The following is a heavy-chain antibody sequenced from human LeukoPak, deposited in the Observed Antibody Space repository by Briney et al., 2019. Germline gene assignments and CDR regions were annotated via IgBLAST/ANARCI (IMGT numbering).Heavy chain of an antibody. Sequence: ASVKVSCKASGYTFTSYSISWVRQAPGQGLEWMGWISAYNGNTNYAQKLQGRVTMTTDTSTSTAYMELRSLRSDDTAVYYCAREEGYCSGGSCYSSYYYGMDVWGQGTTVTVSS. V-gene: IGHV1-18*01. CDR1: GYTFTSYS. CDR3: AREEGYCSGGSCYSSYYYGMDV. J-gene: IGHJ6*02. D-gene: IGHD2-15*01. CDR2: ISAYNGNT.